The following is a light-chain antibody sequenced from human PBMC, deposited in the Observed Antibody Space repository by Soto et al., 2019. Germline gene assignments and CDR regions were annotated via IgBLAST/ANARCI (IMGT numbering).Light chain of an antibody. CDR3: QQSYSTPFT. CDR1: QSIRSY. V-gene: IGKV1-39*01. J-gene: IGKJ4*01. Sequence: DIQMTQSPSSLSASVGDRVTITCRASQSIRSYLNWYQQKPGKAPKLLIYSASSLQSGLPSRFSGSGSGTDFTLTISSLQPEDFATFYCQQSYSTPFTFGGGTRVEI. CDR2: SAS.